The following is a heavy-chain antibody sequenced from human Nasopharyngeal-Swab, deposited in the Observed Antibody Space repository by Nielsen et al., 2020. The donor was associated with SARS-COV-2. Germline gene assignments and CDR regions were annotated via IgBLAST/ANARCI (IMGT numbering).Heavy chain of an antibody. J-gene: IGHJ4*02. D-gene: IGHD5-18*01. CDR2: IYHTGTT. CDR1: DASINTYY. CDR3: AATGYSYCPFFDY. Sequence: SETLSLTCTVSDASINTYYWSWIRQSPGKGLEWLGHIYHTGTTNYNPSLKIRIIISVHTSKNQFTFSLNLSSVTAADTALYYCAATGYSYCPFFDYWAQGTQVTVSS. V-gene: IGHV4-59*03.